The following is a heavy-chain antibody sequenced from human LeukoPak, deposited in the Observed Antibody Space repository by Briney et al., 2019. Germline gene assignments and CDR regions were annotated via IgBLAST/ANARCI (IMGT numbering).Heavy chain of an antibody. D-gene: IGHD6-13*01. CDR3: ARAISSSWYSNVEHFDL. Sequence: PGGSLRLSCAASGFAFSSYAMHWVRQAPGKGLEWVAVISYDGSNKYYADSVKGRFTISRDNSKNTLYLQMNSLRAEDTAVYYCARAISSSWYSNVEHFDLWGRGTLVTVSS. V-gene: IGHV3-30*04. J-gene: IGHJ2*01. CDR1: GFAFSSYA. CDR2: ISYDGSNK.